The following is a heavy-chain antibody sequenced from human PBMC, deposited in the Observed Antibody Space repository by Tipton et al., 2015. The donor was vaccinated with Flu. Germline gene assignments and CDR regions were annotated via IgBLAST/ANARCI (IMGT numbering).Heavy chain of an antibody. D-gene: IGHD1-26*01. V-gene: IGHV4-4*07. J-gene: IGHJ6*02. CDR1: GGSISSYY. CDR3: ARHGIYSGSYLWYYYYGMDV. Sequence: TLSLTCTVSGGSISSYYWSWFRQPAGKGLEWIGLIYTSVSTNYNPSLKSRVTMSVDTSKNQFSLKLSSVTAADTAVYYCARHGIYSGSYLWYYYYGMDVWGQGTTVTVSS. CDR2: IYTSVST.